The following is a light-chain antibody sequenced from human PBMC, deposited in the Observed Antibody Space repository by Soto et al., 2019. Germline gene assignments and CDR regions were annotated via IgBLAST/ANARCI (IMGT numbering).Light chain of an antibody. J-gene: IGKJ1*01. Sequence: DIPMTQAPSSLSASVGDRVTITCRASQNIESYLNWYQQRPGKAPKLLIHDASSLQSGVPSRFSGSGSGTDFALTINNLQPEDFATFYCQQTYTTPWTFGQGTKVEIK. CDR3: QQTYTTPWT. CDR1: QNIESY. V-gene: IGKV1-39*01. CDR2: DAS.